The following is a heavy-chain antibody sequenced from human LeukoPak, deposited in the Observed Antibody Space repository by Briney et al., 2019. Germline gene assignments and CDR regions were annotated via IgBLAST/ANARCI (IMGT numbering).Heavy chain of an antibody. CDR3: AKDYTSGWYGAFDI. Sequence: PGRSLRLSCAASGFTFDDYAMHWVRQAPGKGLEWVSGISWNSGTIGYADSVKGRFTISRDNAKNSLYLQMNGLRAEDMAFYYCAKDYTSGWYGAFDIWGQGTMVTVSS. V-gene: IGHV3-9*03. J-gene: IGHJ3*02. D-gene: IGHD6-19*01. CDR2: ISWNSGTI. CDR1: GFTFDDYA.